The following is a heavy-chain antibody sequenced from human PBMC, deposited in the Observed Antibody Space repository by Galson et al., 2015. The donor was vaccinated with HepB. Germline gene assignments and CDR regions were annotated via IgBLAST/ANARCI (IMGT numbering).Heavy chain of an antibody. V-gene: IGHV3-30*02. D-gene: IGHD1-26*01. J-gene: IGHJ6*02. CDR3: AKTSWNWSGSYSDYYYGMDV. CDR2: IRYDGSNK. CDR1: GFTFSSYG. Sequence: SLRLSCAASGFTFSSYGMHWVRQAPGKGLEWVAFIRYDGSNKYYADSVKGRFTISRDNSKNTLYLQMNSLRAEDTAVYYCAKTSWNWSGSYSDYYYGMDVWGQGTTVTVSS.